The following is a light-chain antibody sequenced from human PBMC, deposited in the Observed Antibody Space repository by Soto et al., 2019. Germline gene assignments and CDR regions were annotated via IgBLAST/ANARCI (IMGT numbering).Light chain of an antibody. Sequence: EIVLTQSPATLSLSPGERATLSCMASQSVSSYLAWYQQKPGQAPRLLIYDASNRATGIPARFSGSGSGTDFTLTISSLEPEEFAVYYCQQRSNWPPTFGQGTNVEIQ. CDR1: QSVSSY. CDR2: DAS. V-gene: IGKV3-11*01. J-gene: IGKJ1*01. CDR3: QQRSNWPPT.